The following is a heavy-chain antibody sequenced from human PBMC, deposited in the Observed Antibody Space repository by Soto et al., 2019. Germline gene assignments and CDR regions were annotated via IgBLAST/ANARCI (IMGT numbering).Heavy chain of an antibody. J-gene: IGHJ5*02. CDR1: GDSISTYN. D-gene: IGHD5-12*01. Sequence: QGQLQESGPGLVKPSETLSLTCTVSGDSISTYNWGWIRQPPGKGLEWIGCIYYSGVTNYNPSLKRRVTILVDTPNNKLSLKLNSVPAADKAVYYCARVAADIASWLDPWGQGTLVTVSS. CDR2: IYYSGVT. CDR3: ARVAADIASWLDP. V-gene: IGHV4-59*01.